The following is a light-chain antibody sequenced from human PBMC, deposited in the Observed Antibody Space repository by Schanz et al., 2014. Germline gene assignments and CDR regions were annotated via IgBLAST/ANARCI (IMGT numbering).Light chain of an antibody. Sequence: QSALTQPASVSGSPGQSITISCTGTSSDVGGYNYVSWYQQHPGKAPKLMIYDVSDRPSGVSNRFSGSKSGNTASLTISGXXXEDEADYYCSSYTSSSTRVFGGGTKLPVL. CDR1: SSDVGGYNY. J-gene: IGLJ3*02. V-gene: IGLV2-14*01. CDR2: DVS. CDR3: SSYTSSSTRV.